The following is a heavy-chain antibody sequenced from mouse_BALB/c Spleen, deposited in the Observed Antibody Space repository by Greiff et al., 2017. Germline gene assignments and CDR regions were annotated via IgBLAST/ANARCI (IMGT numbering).Heavy chain of an antibody. CDR3: ARRDGNSYYFDY. J-gene: IGHJ2*01. CDR1: GFTFSSYA. D-gene: IGHD2-1*01. Sequence: EVKLVESGGGLVKPGGSLKLSCAASGFTFSSYAMSWVRQTPEKRLEWVATISSGGSYTYYPDSVKGRFTISRDNAKNTLYLQMSSLRSEDTAMYYCARRDGNSYYFDYWGQGTTLTVSS. CDR2: ISSGGSYT. V-gene: IGHV5-9-3*01.